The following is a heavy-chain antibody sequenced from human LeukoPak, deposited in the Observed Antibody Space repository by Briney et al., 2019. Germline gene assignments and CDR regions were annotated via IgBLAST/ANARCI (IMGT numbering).Heavy chain of an antibody. V-gene: IGHV3-23*01. CDR2: ISGSGGST. CDR1: GFTFDDYA. CDR3: AKTNYYDSSGYGSEGAFDI. J-gene: IGHJ3*02. D-gene: IGHD3-22*01. Sequence: PGGSLRLSCAASGFTFDDYAMSWVRQAPGKGLEWVSAISGSGGSTYYADSVKGRFTISRDNSKNTLYLQMNSLRAEDTAVYYCAKTNYYDSSGYGSEGAFDIWGQGTMVTVSS.